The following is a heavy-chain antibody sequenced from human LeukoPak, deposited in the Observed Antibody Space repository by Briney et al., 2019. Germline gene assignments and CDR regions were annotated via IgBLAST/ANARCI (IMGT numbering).Heavy chain of an antibody. CDR2: IYYGGTT. Sequence: SETLSLTCTVSFGSISSDSHYWGWIRQPPGNRLEWIASIYYGGTTQYDPSLKSRATISIDTSNNRFSLRLTSATAADTAVYYCARWSSDWENNYFDPWGQGILVTVSS. V-gene: IGHV4-39*07. CDR1: FGSISSDSHY. CDR3: ARWSSDWENNYFDP. J-gene: IGHJ5*02. D-gene: IGHD6-19*01.